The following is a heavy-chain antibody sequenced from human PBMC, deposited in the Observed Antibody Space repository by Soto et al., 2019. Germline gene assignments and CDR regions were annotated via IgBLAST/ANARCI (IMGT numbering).Heavy chain of an antibody. Sequence: QVQLVQSGGEVKKPGASVKISCKTSGYTFRNYGLSWVRQAPGQGREWIGGVGAYSDITYYAQKFQGRVTMTTDTSTGTVYMGLRSGTSDETAVYYCARVEQGMDVWGQGTTVTVS. V-gene: IGHV1-18*01. CDR2: VGAYSDIT. CDR1: GYTFRNYG. CDR3: ARVEQGMDV. J-gene: IGHJ6*02. D-gene: IGHD6-13*01.